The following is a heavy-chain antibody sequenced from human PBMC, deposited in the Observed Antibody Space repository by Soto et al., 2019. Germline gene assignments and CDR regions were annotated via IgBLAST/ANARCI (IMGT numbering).Heavy chain of an antibody. CDR3: ARGKYYDFWSGYQPRYYYGMDV. Sequence: LSLTRSFSCGSIQSGGYYWMWIRQHPGTGLEWIVYIYYSVNTCYNPSLKSRVTISVDTSKNQSSLKLGSVTAADTAVYYCARGKYYDFWSGYQPRYYYGMDVWGQGTTVTV. CDR1: CGSIQSGGYY. D-gene: IGHD3-3*01. V-gene: IGHV4-31*03. CDR2: IYYSVNT. J-gene: IGHJ6*02.